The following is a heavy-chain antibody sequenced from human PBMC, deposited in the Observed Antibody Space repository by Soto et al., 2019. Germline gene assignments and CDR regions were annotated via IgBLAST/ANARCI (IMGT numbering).Heavy chain of an antibody. CDR3: ARQGVRDAFDI. D-gene: IGHD3-10*01. J-gene: IGHJ3*02. CDR1: GGSISSSSYY. V-gene: IGHV4-39*01. CDR2: IYYSGST. Sequence: QLQLQESGPGLVKPSETLSLTCTVSGGSISSSSYYWGWIRQPPGKGLEWIGSIYYSGSTYYNPSLTSRVTISVDTSKNQFSLKLSSVTAADTAVYYCARQGVRDAFDIWGQGTMVTVSS.